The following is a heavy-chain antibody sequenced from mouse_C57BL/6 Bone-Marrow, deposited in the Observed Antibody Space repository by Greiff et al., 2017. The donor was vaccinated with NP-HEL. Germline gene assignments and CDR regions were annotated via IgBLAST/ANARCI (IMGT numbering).Heavy chain of an antibody. Sequence: VQLKQSGAELVRPGASVKLSCTASGFNIKDDYMHWVKQRPEQGLEWIGWIDPENGDTEYASKFQGKATITADTSSNTAYLQLSSLTSEDTAVYYCTTGDYEGAYYFDYWGQGTTLTVSS. D-gene: IGHD2-4*01. CDR2: IDPENGDT. J-gene: IGHJ2*01. CDR1: GFNIKDDY. CDR3: TTGDYEGAYYFDY. V-gene: IGHV14-4*01.